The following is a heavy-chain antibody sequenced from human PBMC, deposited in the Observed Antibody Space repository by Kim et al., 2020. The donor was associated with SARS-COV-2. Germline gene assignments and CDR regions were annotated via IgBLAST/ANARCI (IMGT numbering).Heavy chain of an antibody. J-gene: IGHJ4*02. CDR2: ISHRGST. D-gene: IGHD2-8*02. CDR1: TDSIMNFNSH. Sequence: SETLSLTCSVSTDSIMNFNSHYTWIRQAPGRGLEWLGEISHRGSTNFNPSLQGRASVSVDTSKRQFSLTLNSVTAADTAFYYCARGRVSYWRGFDHWGQG. V-gene: IGHV4-31*03. CDR3: ARGRVSYWRGFDH.